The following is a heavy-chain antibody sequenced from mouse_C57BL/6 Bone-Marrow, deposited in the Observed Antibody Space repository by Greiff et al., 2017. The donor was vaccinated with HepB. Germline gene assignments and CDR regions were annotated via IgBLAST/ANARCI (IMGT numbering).Heavy chain of an antibody. CDR1: GYTFTSYW. J-gene: IGHJ4*01. CDR3: AIPPYYSNLYAMDY. V-gene: IGHV1-74*01. D-gene: IGHD2-5*01. Sequence: QVQLQQPGAELVKPGASVKVSCKASGYTFTSYWMHWVKQRPGQGLEWIGRIHPSDSDTNYNQKFKGKATLTVDKSSSTAYMQLSSLTSEDSAVYYCAIPPYYSNLYAMDYWGQGTSVTVSS. CDR2: IHPSDSDT.